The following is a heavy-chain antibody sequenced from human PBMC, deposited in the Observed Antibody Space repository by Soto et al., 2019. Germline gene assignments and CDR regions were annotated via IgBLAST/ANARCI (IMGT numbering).Heavy chain of an antibody. V-gene: IGHV3-23*01. CDR3: AKLGLWFGEVEDY. CDR1: GFTFSSYA. CDR2: ISGSGGST. Sequence: EVQLLESGGGLVQPGGSLRLSCAASGFTFSSYAMSWVRQAPGKGLEWVSAISGSGGSTYYADSVKGRFTISRDNSKNTLYPQMSSLRAEDTAVYYCAKLGLWFGEVEDYWGQGTLVTVSS. D-gene: IGHD3-10*01. J-gene: IGHJ4*02.